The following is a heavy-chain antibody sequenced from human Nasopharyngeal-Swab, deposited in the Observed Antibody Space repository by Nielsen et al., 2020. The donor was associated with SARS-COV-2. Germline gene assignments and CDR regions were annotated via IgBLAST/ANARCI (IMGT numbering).Heavy chain of an antibody. CDR1: GFTFSDYY. Sequence: GESLKISCAASGFTFSDYYMSWIRQAPGKGLEWVSYISSSGSTIYYADSVKGRFTISRDNAKNSLYLQMNSLRAEDTAVYYCATLRGYSSSSPFDYWGQGTLVTVSS. J-gene: IGHJ4*02. CDR2: ISSSGSTI. D-gene: IGHD6-6*01. CDR3: ATLRGYSSSSPFDY. V-gene: IGHV3-11*04.